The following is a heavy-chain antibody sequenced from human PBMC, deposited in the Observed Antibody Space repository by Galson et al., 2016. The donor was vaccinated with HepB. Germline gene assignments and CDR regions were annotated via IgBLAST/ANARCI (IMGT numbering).Heavy chain of an antibody. D-gene: IGHD1-1*01. V-gene: IGHV1-46*01. Sequence: SVKVSCRASGYTFTSYQMHWVRQAPGQGLEWMGIINPTGDSTIYAEKFQGRLTMTRDKSTSTFYMDLSSLRSEDTAMYYCARDSDTTGDFWGQGTLVTVSS. J-gene: IGHJ4*02. CDR2: INPTGDST. CDR1: GYTFTSYQ. CDR3: ARDSDTTGDF.